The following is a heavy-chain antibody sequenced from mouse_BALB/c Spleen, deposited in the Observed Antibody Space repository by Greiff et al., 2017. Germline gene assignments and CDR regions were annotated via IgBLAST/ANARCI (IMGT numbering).Heavy chain of an antibody. CDR2: IYPGSGST. Sequence: LQQPGSELVRPGASVKLSCKASGYTFTSYWMHWVKQRPGQGLEWIGNIYPGSGSTNYDEKFKSKATLTVDTSSSTAYMQLSSLTSEDSAVYYCTRSHYYGNNYEGAMDYWVKEPQSPSPQ. J-gene: IGHJ4*01. V-gene: IGHV1S22*01. D-gene: IGHD2-1*01. CDR1: GYTFTSYW. CDR3: TRSHYYGNNYEGAMDY.